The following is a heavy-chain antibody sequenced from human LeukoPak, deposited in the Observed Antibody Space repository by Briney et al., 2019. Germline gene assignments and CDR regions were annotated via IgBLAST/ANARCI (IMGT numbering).Heavy chain of an antibody. Sequence: SETLSLTCTVSGGPINSSIHYWGWIRQPPGKGLEWIGYIYYSGNTYYNASLKSQVSISIDTSKNQFSLKLTSVTAADTAVYYCARQTGSGLFILPGGQGTLVTVSS. CDR1: GGPINSSIHY. CDR2: IYYSGNT. V-gene: IGHV4-39*01. J-gene: IGHJ4*02. CDR3: ARQTGSGLFILP. D-gene: IGHD3/OR15-3a*01.